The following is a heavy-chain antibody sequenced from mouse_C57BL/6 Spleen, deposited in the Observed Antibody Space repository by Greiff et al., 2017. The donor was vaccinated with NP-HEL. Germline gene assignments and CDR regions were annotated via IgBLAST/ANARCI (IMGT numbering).Heavy chain of an antibody. D-gene: IGHD2-5*01. CDR1: GFNIKDDY. CDR2: IDPENGDT. J-gene: IGHJ3*01. V-gene: IGHV14-4*01. CDR3: TTKDSNSWFAY. Sequence: EVMLVESGAELVRPGASVKLSCTASGFNIKDDYMHWVKQRPEQGLEWIGWIDPENGDTEYASKFQGKATITADTSSNTAYLQLSSLTSEDTAVYYCTTKDSNSWFAYWGQGTLVTVSA.